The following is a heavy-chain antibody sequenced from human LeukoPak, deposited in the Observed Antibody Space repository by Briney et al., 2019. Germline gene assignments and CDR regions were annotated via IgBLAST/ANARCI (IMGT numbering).Heavy chain of an antibody. CDR1: GDSVSSNSAA. D-gene: IGHD5-12*01. V-gene: IGHV6-1*01. J-gene: IGHJ4*02. CDR3: AREDGYSGYALDY. Sequence: SQTLSLTCAISGDSVSSNSAAWNWIRQPPSRGLEWLGRTYYRSKWYNDYAVSVKSRITINPDTSKNQFSLQLNSVTPEDTAVYYCAREDGYSGYALDYWGQGTLVTVPS. CDR2: TYYRSKWYN.